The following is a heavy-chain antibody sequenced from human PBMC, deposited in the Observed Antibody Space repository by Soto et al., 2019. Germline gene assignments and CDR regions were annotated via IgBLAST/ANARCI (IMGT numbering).Heavy chain of an antibody. V-gene: IGHV1-3*01. CDR3: ARGSGSFFPYFNY. CDR2: IIADNGNT. D-gene: IGHD1-26*01. J-gene: IGHJ4*02. CDR1: GYTFTSYA. Sequence: RASVKVSCKASGYTFTSYAIHWVRQAPGQRLEWMGWIIADNGNTKYSQKFQGRVTITRDVSANTASLELISLRSEDTAVYYCARGSGSFFPYFNYWSQGTLVTVSS.